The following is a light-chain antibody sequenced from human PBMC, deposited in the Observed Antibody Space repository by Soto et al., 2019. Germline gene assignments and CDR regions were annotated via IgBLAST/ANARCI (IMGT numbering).Light chain of an antibody. V-gene: IGLV2-14*01. Sequence: QSALTQPASVSGSPGQSITISCTGTSSDVGGYNYVSWYQHLPGKAPKLLIYEVINRPSGVSNRFSGSKSGNTASLTISGLQAEDEADYYCSSYTSSSTLVFGGGTKLTVL. CDR3: SSYTSSSTLV. J-gene: IGLJ2*01. CDR2: EVI. CDR1: SSDVGGYNY.